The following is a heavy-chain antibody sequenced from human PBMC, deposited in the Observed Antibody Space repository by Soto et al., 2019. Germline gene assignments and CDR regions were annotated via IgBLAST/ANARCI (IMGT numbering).Heavy chain of an antibody. CDR2: INPNSGGT. V-gene: IGHV1-2*02. J-gene: IGHJ3*02. CDR1: GYTFTGYY. Sequence: ASVKVSCKACGYTFTGYYMHWVRQAPGQGLEWMGWINPNSGGTNYPQKFQGRVTMTRDTSISTAYMELSRLTSDDTAVYYCAREYSSSSGKAFDIWGRGTMVTVSS. D-gene: IGHD6-6*01. CDR3: AREYSSSSGKAFDI.